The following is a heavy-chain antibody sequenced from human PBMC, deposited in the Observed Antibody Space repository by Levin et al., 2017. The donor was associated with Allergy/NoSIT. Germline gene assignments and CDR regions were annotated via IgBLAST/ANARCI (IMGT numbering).Heavy chain of an antibody. CDR3: ARAGDYGDYVKDY. CDR1: GFTVSSNY. D-gene: IGHD4-17*01. J-gene: IGHJ4*02. CDR2: IYSGGST. Sequence: GESLKISCAASGFTVSSNYMSWVRQAPGKGLEWVSVIYSGGSTYYADSVKGRFTISRDNSKNTLYLQMNSLRAEDTAVYYCARAGDYGDYVKDYWGQGTLVTVSS. V-gene: IGHV3-53*01.